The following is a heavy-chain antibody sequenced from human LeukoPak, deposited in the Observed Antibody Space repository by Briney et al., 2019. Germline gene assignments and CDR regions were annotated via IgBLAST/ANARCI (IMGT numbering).Heavy chain of an antibody. D-gene: IGHD3-10*01. CDR3: TTVAITMVRGVIIITRSFDY. CDR1: GCTLNTYV. Sequence: PGGSLRLSCAASGCTLNTYVVSWVRQAPGKGLEWVGRIKSKTDGGTTDYAAPVKGRFTISRDHSKNTLYLQMNSLKTEDTAVYYCTTVAITMVRGVIIITRSFDYWGQGTLVTVSS. V-gene: IGHV3-15*01. J-gene: IGHJ4*02. CDR2: IKSKTDGGTT.